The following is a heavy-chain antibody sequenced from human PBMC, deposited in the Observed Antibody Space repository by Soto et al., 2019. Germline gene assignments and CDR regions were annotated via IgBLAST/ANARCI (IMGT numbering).Heavy chain of an antibody. CDR1: GGTFSSYA. V-gene: IGHV1-69*01. CDR2: IIPIFGTA. J-gene: IGHJ5*02. D-gene: IGHD6-13*01. Sequence: QVQLVQSGAEVKKPGSSVKVSCKASGGTFSSYAISWVRQAPGQGLEWMGGIIPIFGTANYAQKFQGRVTTTSDESTSTAEMDLSSLRSEDTAVYYCAGDLGIAAAGSWFDAWGQGTLVTVTS. CDR3: AGDLGIAAAGSWFDA.